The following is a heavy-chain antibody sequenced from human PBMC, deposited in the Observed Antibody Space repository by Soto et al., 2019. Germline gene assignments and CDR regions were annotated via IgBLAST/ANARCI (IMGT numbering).Heavy chain of an antibody. CDR3: ASSHGGYFDWLKYY. CDR2: IIPIFGTA. D-gene: IGHD3-9*01. J-gene: IGHJ4*02. V-gene: IGHV1-69*13. CDR1: GGTFSSYA. Sequence: SVKVSCKASGGTFSSYAISWVRQAPGQGLEWMGGIIPIFGTANYAQKFQGRVTITADESTSTAYMELSSLRSEDTAVYYCASSHGGYFDWLKYYWGQGTLVTVSS.